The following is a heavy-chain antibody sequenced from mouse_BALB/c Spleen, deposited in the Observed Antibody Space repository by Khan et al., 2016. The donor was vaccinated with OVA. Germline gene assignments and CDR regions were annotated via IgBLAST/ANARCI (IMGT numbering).Heavy chain of an antibody. Sequence: EVQLQESRPDLVKPSQSLSLTCTVTGYSITGGYSWHWIRQFPGNKLEWMGYIHYSGSTNYNPSLKSRISITRDTSKNQFFLQLNSVTTEDTATYYCARSGTTVVAYWYFDVWGAGTTVTVSS. CDR3: ARSGTTVVAYWYFDV. V-gene: IGHV3-1*02. CDR1: GYSITGGYS. CDR2: IHYSGST. D-gene: IGHD1-1*01. J-gene: IGHJ1*01.